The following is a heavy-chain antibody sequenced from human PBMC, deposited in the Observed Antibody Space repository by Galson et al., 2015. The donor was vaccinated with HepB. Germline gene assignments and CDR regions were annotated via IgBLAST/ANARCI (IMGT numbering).Heavy chain of an antibody. V-gene: IGHV3-7*01. Sequence: SLRLSCAASGFTFSSYSMNWVRQAPGKGLEWVANIKEDGSEKNYVDSVKGRFTISRDNAKNSLYLQMNSLRAEDTAVYYCARDGNYYDSSDYYYDAFDIWGQGTMVTVSS. CDR3: ARDGNYYDSSDYYYDAFDI. D-gene: IGHD3-22*01. CDR1: GFTFSSYS. CDR2: IKEDGSEK. J-gene: IGHJ3*02.